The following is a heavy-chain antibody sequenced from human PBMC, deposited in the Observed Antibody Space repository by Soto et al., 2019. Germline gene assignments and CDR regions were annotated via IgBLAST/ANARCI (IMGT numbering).Heavy chain of an antibody. D-gene: IGHD3-16*01. CDR2: ISSSSSYI. V-gene: IGHV3-21*01. CDR1: GFTFSSYS. Sequence: LRLSCAASGFTFSSYSMNWVRQAPGKGLEWVSSISSSSSYIYYADSVKGRFTISRDNAKNSLYLQMNSLRAEDTAVHYCARAKVRGGYYYYYGMDVWGQGTTVTVSS. CDR3: ARAKVRGGYYYYYGMDV. J-gene: IGHJ6*02.